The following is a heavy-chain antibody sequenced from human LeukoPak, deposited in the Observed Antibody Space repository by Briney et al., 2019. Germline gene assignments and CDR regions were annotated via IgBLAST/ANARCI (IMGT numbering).Heavy chain of an antibody. CDR2: ISSSGSTI. V-gene: IGHV3-48*04. Sequence: GGSLRLSCAASGFTFSSYGMHWVRQAPGKGLEWVSYISSSGSTIYYADSVKGRFTISRDNAKNSLYLQMNSLRAEDTAVYYCARDDGDGYNLPLDVWGKGNPGHRLL. CDR1: GFTFSSYG. D-gene: IGHD5-24*01. CDR3: ARDDGDGYNLPLDV. J-gene: IGHJ6*04.